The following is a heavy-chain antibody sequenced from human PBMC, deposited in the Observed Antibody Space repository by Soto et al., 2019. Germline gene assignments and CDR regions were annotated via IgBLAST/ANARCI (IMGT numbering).Heavy chain of an antibody. CDR3: ARDRQYYDSSGYLVYYFDY. V-gene: IGHV4-4*07. Sequence: QVQLQESGPGLVKPSETLSLTCTVSGGSISSYYWSWIRQPAGKGLEWIGRIYTSGSTNYNPSLKIRVTMSVDTSKNQFSLKLSSVTAADTAVYYCARDRQYYDSSGYLVYYFDYWGQGTLVTVSS. CDR1: GGSISSYY. J-gene: IGHJ4*02. CDR2: IYTSGST. D-gene: IGHD3-22*01.